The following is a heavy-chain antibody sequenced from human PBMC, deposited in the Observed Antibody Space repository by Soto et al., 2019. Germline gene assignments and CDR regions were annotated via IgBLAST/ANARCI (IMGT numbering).Heavy chain of an antibody. CDR2: INPNSGGT. V-gene: IGHV1-2*04. CDR3: ARERGITSFDY. Sequence: QVQLVQSGAEVKKPGASVTVSCKASGYTFTGYYMHWVRQAPGRGLEWMGWINPNSGGTNYAQKCQGWVTMTRDTSISTADMELSRLRADDTAVYYCARERGITSFDYWGQGTLVTVSS. D-gene: IGHD3-10*01. J-gene: IGHJ4*02. CDR1: GYTFTGYY.